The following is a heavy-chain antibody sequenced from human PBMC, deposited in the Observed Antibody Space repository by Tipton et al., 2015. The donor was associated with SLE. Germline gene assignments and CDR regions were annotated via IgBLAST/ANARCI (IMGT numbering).Heavy chain of an antibody. CDR1: GFTFSSYA. D-gene: IGHD6-13*01. J-gene: IGHJ4*02. CDR3: AKGPSQQPDCFDC. V-gene: IGHV3-23*03. Sequence: SLRLSCAASGFTFSSYAMSWVRQAPGKGLEWVSVIYSGGSTYYADSVKGRFTISRDNSKNTLYLQMNSLRAEDTAVYYCAKGPSQQPDCFDCWGQGALVTVSS. CDR2: IYSGGST.